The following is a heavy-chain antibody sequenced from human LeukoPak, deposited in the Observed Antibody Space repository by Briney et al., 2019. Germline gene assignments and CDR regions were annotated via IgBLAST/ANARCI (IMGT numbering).Heavy chain of an antibody. Sequence: GESLKISCRGSGYSFPSYWIGWVRQMPGRGLEWMGIIYPGDSDTKYSPSFQGQDTISADRYISTTYLQWSSLKASDTAMYYCARQVAAAALSFEYWGQGTLVTVS. CDR1: GYSFPSYW. D-gene: IGHD6-25*01. V-gene: IGHV5-51*01. CDR2: IYPGDSDT. J-gene: IGHJ4*02. CDR3: ARQVAAAALSFEY.